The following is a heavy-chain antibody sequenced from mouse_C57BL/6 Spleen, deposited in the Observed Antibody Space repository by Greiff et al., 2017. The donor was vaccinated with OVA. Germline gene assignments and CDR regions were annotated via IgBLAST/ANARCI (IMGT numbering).Heavy chain of an antibody. J-gene: IGHJ4*01. Sequence: QVQLKQSGAELVRPGSSVKLSCKASGYTFTSYWMDWVKQRPGQGLEWIGNIYPSDSETHYNQKFKDKATLTVDKSSSTAYMQLSSLTSEDSAVYYCAREELPSYAMDYWGQGTSVTVSS. V-gene: IGHV1-61*01. CDR1: GYTFTSYW. CDR2: IYPSDSET. CDR3: AREELPSYAMDY. D-gene: IGHD6-1*01.